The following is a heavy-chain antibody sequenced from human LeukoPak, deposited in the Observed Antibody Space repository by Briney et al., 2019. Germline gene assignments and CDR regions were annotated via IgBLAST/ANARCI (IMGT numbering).Heavy chain of an antibody. CDR3: ARFVVPAADYYYYGMDV. V-gene: IGHV1-18*01. CDR1: GYTFTNYG. J-gene: IGHJ6*02. Sequence: ASVKVSCKASGYTFTNYGISWVRQAPGQGLEWMGWISAYNGNTNYAQKLQGRVTMTTDTSTSTAYMELRSLRSDDTAVYYCARFVVPAADYYYYGMDVWGQGTTVTVSS. D-gene: IGHD2-2*01. CDR2: ISAYNGNT.